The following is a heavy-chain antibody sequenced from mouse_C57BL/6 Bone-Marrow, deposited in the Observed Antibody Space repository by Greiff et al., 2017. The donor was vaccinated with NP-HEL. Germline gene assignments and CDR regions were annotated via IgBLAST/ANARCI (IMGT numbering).Heavy chain of an antibody. CDR2: IYPSDSET. CDR1: GYTFTSYW. Sequence: QVQLKQPGAELVRPGSSVKLSCKASGYTFTSYWMDWVKQRPGQGLEWIGNIYPSDSETHYNQKFKDKATLTVDKSSSTAYMQLSSLTSEDSAVYYCARWDYYGSTFDYWGQGTTLTVSS. V-gene: IGHV1-61*01. CDR3: ARWDYYGSTFDY. J-gene: IGHJ2*01. D-gene: IGHD1-1*01.